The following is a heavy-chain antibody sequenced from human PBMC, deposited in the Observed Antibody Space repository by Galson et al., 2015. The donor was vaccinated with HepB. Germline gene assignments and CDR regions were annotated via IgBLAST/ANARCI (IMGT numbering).Heavy chain of an antibody. CDR1: GFTFSSYS. Sequence: SLRLSCAASGFTFSSYSMNWVRQAPGKGLEWVASMNQDGSGEYYVDSVKGRFTISRDNAKNSLYLQMNSLRAEDTAVYYCARGAITYADSWSGHRYFDLWGRGTLVIVSS. CDR3: ARGAITYADSWSGHRYFDL. V-gene: IGHV3-7*03. CDR2: MNQDGSGE. J-gene: IGHJ2*01. D-gene: IGHD3-3*01.